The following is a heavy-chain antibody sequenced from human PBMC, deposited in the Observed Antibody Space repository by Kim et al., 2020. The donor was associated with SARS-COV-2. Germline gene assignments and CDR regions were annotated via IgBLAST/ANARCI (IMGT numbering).Heavy chain of an antibody. V-gene: IGHV4-34*01. D-gene: IGHD5-18*01. Sequence: TNYTPSLKSRVTISVDTSKNQFSLKLSSVTAADTAVYYCARGDLDTAIGYWGQGTLVTVSS. CDR3: ARGDLDTAIGY. CDR2: T. J-gene: IGHJ4*02.